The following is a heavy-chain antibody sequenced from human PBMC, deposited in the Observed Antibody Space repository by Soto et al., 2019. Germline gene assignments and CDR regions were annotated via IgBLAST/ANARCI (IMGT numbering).Heavy chain of an antibody. D-gene: IGHD3-3*01. CDR2: IKQDGSEK. CDR1: GFTFSSYW. Sequence: GGSLRLSCAASGFTFSSYWMSWVRQAPGKGLEWVANIKQDGSEKYYVDSVKGRFSISRDNAMNSLYRQMNSLRAEDTAVYYCAIDNGDYDFCSGYYTYYYYMDVWGQGTTVTVSS. V-gene: IGHV3-7*01. J-gene: IGHJ6*03. CDR3: AIDNGDYDFCSGYYTYYYYMDV.